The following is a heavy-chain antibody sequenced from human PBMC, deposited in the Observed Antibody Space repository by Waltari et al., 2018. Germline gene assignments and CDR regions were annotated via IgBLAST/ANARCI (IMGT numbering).Heavy chain of an antibody. D-gene: IGHD3-22*01. CDR1: GFTFSSYS. CDR2: ISSSSSTI. Sequence: EVQLVESGGGLVQPGGSRRLSCAASGFTFSSYSMTWVRQAPGKGLEWVSYISSSSSTIYYADSVKGRFTISRDNAKNSLYLQMNSLRAEDTAVYYCARDLVLLTMTDLRAFDIWGQGTMVTVSS. CDR3: ARDLVLLTMTDLRAFDI. V-gene: IGHV3-48*01. J-gene: IGHJ3*02.